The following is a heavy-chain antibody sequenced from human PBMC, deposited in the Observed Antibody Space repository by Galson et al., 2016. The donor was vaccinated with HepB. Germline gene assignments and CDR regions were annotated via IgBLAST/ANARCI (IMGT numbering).Heavy chain of an antibody. CDR2: ISGTGGIT. D-gene: IGHD1-1*01. CDR3: AKTGGEYNFDY. Sequence: SLRLSCAASGFTFRSYAMSWVRQAPGKGLEWVSIISGTGGITDYADSVKGRFTISRDNSRNTLYLQMNSLRADDTAVYFCAKTGGEYNFDYWGQGTLVTVSS. V-gene: IGHV3-23*01. CDR1: GFTFRSYA. J-gene: IGHJ4*02.